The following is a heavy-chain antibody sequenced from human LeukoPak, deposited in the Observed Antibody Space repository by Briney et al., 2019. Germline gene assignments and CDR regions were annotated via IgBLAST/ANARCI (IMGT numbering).Heavy chain of an antibody. CDR2: ISGSGGST. CDR3: VKDGPQDADGSYYPDYFDY. D-gene: IGHD1-26*01. J-gene: IGHJ4*02. V-gene: IGHV3-23*01. Sequence: GGSLRLSCAASGFTFSSYAMSWVRQAPGKGLEWVSAISGSGGSTYYADSVKGRFTISRDNSKNTLYLQMNSLRAEDTAVYYCVKDGPQDADGSYYPDYFDYWGQGTLVTVSS. CDR1: GFTFSSYA.